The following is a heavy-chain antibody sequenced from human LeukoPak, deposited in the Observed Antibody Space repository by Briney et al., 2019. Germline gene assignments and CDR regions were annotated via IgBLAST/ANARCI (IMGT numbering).Heavy chain of an antibody. V-gene: IGHV4-38-2*02. CDR2: IYHSGST. Sequence: PSETLSLTCTVSGYSISSGYYWGWIRQPPGKGLEWIGSIYHSGSTYYNPSLKSRVTISVDTSRNQFSLKLSFVTAADTAVYYCARGQGDAFDIWGQGTMVTVSS. CDR3: ARGQGDAFDI. CDR1: GYSISSGYY. J-gene: IGHJ3*02.